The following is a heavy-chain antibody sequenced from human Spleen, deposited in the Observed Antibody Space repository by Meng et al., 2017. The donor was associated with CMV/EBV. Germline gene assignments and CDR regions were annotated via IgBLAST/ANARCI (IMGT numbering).Heavy chain of an antibody. CDR2: IIPSLGIP. V-gene: IGHV1-69*10. Sequence: SVKVSCKVSGYTLTGLSRHWVRQAPGKGLEWMGGIIPSLGIPNYAQKFQGRVTITADKSTSTAYMELSSLRSEDTAVYYCARGACSSTSCYSPGGPWGQGTLVTVSS. D-gene: IGHD2-2*02. CDR3: ARGACSSTSCYSPGGP. CDR1: GYTLTGLS. J-gene: IGHJ1*01.